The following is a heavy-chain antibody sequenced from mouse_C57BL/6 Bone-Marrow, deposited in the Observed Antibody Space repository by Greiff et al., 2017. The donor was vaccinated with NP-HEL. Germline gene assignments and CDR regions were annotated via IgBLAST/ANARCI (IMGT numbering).Heavy chain of an antibody. V-gene: IGHV5-6*01. D-gene: IGHD2-5*01. CDR3: ARHYYSNYFDY. J-gene: IGHJ2*01. CDR1: GFTFRRYG. CDR2: ISSGGSYT. Sequence: VQLKESGGDLVKPGGSLKLSCAASGFTFRRYGMSWVRPTPDKRLEWVATISSGGSYTYYPDSVKGRFTISRDNAKNTLYLQMSSLKSEDTAMYYCARHYYSNYFDYWGQGTTLTVSS.